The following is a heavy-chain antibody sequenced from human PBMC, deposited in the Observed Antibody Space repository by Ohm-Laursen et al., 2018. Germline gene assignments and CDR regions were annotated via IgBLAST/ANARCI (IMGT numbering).Heavy chain of an antibody. CDR1: GGSINSHIFY. V-gene: IGHV4-39*07. CDR3: AGRGY. Sequence: GTLSLTCTVSGGSINSHIFYWAWIRQPPGKGLEWIGEINHSGSTNYNPSLKSRVTISVDTSKNQFSLKLNSVTAADTAVYYCAGRGYWGQGTLVTVSS. J-gene: IGHJ4*02. CDR2: INHSGST. D-gene: IGHD1-26*01.